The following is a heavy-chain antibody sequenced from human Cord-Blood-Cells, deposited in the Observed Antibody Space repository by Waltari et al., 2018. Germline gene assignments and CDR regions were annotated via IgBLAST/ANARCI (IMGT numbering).Heavy chain of an antibody. V-gene: IGHV4-39*01. J-gene: IGHJ4*02. CDR3: ASKDGYNDY. CDR2: IYYSGRT. D-gene: IGHD5-12*01. CDR1: GGSISSSSYY. Sequence: QLQLQESGPGLVKPSETLSLTCTVSGGSISSSSYYWGWISQPPGKGLEWIGSIYYSGRTYYNPSLKTRVTISVDTSKSQFSLKLSSVTAADTAVYYCASKDGYNDYWGQGTLVTVSS.